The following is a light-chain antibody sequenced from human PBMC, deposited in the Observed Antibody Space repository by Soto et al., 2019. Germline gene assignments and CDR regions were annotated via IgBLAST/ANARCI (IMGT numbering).Light chain of an antibody. V-gene: IGKV4-1*01. CDR3: QQYYRPWT. Sequence: DIVMTQSPDSLAVSLGERATINCKSSQSVLYSSNNKNYLAWYQQKPGQPPNLLIYWATTPESGVPDRCSGSGSGTDFTLTSSRLQAEDVADYHCQQYYRPWTFGQGTKVEIK. CDR1: QSVLYSSNNKNY. J-gene: IGKJ1*01. CDR2: WAT.